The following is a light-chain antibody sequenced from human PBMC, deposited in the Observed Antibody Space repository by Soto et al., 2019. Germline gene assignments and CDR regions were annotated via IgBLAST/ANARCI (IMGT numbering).Light chain of an antibody. Sequence: EIAMTQSPATLSVSPGERATLSCRASQSVSSNLAWYQQKPGQAPRLLIYGASTRATGIPARFSGSGSGTDFTLTISSLQSEDFAVYYCQQYNNWRTFGQGTKVDIK. J-gene: IGKJ1*01. CDR1: QSVSSN. V-gene: IGKV3-15*01. CDR2: GAS. CDR3: QQYNNWRT.